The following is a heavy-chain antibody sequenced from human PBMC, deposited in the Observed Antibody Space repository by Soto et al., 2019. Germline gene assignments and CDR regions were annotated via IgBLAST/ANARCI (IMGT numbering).Heavy chain of an antibody. CDR1: GGSISSYY. CDR3: AREAVGCSGGSCPFDY. D-gene: IGHD2-15*01. J-gene: IGHJ4*02. CDR2: IYYSAST. V-gene: IGHV4-59*01. Sequence: SETLSLTCTVSGGSISSYYWSWIRQPPGKGLEWIGYIYYSASTNYNPSLKSRVTISVDTSKNQFSLKLSSVTAADTAVYYCAREAVGCSGGSCPFDYWGQGTLVTVSS.